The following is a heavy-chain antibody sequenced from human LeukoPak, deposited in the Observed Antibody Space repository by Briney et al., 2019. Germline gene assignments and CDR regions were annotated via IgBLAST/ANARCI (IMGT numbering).Heavy chain of an antibody. CDR1: GFTFSSYW. CDR2: IKLDGSEK. CDR3: ARDGSSYYDFWSGYYRTGGWFDP. D-gene: IGHD3-3*01. Sequence: GGSLRLSCAASGFTFSSYWMSWVRQAPGKGLEWVANIKLDGSEKYYVDSVKGRFTISRDNAKNSLYLQMNSLRAEDTAVYYCARDGSSYYDFWSGYYRTGGWFDPWGQGTLVTVS. J-gene: IGHJ5*02. V-gene: IGHV3-7*01.